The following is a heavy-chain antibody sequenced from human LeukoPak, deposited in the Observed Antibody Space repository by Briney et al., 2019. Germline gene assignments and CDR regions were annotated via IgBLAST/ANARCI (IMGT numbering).Heavy chain of an antibody. D-gene: IGHD6-19*01. J-gene: IGHJ4*02. CDR1: GYTFTSYY. Sequence: GASVKVSCKASGYTFTSYYMHWVRQAPGQGLEWMGIINPSGGSTSYAQKFQGRVTMTRNTSISTAYMELSSLRSEDTAVYYCARGSGWFTALTDQNDYWGQGTLVTVSS. CDR3: ARGSGWFTALTDQNDY. V-gene: IGHV1-46*01. CDR2: INPSGGST.